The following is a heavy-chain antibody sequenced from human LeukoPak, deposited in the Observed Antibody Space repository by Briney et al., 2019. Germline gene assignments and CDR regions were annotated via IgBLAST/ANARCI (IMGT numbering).Heavy chain of an antibody. D-gene: IGHD3-22*01. Sequence: TSQTLSLTCTVSGGSISCGSYYWSWIRQPAGKGLEWIGRIYTSGSTNYHPSLMSRVTISVDTSKNQFSLKLSSVTAADTAVYYCARSPLYYDSSGYYGRDYWGQGTLVTVSS. CDR1: GGSISCGSYY. J-gene: IGHJ4*02. CDR3: ARSPLYYDSSGYYGRDY. CDR2: IYTSGST. V-gene: IGHV4-61*02.